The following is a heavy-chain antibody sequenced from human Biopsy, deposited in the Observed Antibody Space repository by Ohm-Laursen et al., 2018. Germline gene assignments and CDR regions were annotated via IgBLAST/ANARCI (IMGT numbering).Heavy chain of an antibody. D-gene: IGHD1-26*01. V-gene: IGHV1-69*10. CDR3: TRGEGSSWFDP. J-gene: IGHJ5*02. Sequence: SVKVSCKASGDSFTSYAIGWVRQAPGQGLEWMGGIIPIPNVATYAQKFQGRITITADESTSTAYMELSSLTSDDTAVYFCTRGEGSSWFDPWGHGTLVTVSS. CDR2: IIPIPNVA. CDR1: GDSFTSYA.